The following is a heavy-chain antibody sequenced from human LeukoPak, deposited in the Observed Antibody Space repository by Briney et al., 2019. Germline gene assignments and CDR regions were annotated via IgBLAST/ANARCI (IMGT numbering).Heavy chain of an antibody. CDR2: INPNSGGT. V-gene: IGHV1-2*02. D-gene: IGHD2-2*01. Sequence: ASVKVSRKTSGYTFTVYYMHWVRQAPGQGLEWMGWINPNSGGTNYAQNFQDRVSMTRDTSISTAYMELSRLKSDDTAVYYCARDQRRGSTSSYLSDYWGQGTLVTVSS. CDR1: GYTFTVYY. CDR3: ARDQRRGSTSSYLSDY. J-gene: IGHJ4*02.